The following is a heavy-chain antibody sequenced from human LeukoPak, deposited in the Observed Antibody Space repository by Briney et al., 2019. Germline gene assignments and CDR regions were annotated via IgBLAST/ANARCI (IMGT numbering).Heavy chain of an antibody. CDR3: ARDRGITFGGVIVS. CDR2: INPNSGGT. V-gene: IGHV1-2*02. D-gene: IGHD3-16*02. CDR1: GYTFTGYY. Sequence: ASVKVSCTASGYTFTGYYMHWVRQAPGQGLEWMGWINPNSGGTNYAQKFQGRVTMTRDTSISTAYMELSRLRSDDTAVYYCARDRGITFGGVIVSWGQGTLVTVSS. J-gene: IGHJ4*02.